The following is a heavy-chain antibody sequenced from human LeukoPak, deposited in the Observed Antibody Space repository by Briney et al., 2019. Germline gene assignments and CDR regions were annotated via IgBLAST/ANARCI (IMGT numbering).Heavy chain of an antibody. Sequence: GSSVTVSLNASGGSFSSYSNSWVRQGPGPGLGLVGVILPSFGTANYAQKFQGRVTITADESTRTAYMELNSLRSEDTAVYYCARGSVVVAATTWFAPWGQGTLVTVSS. CDR3: ARGSVVVAATTWFAP. D-gene: IGHD2-15*01. CDR2: ILPSFGTA. J-gene: IGHJ5*02. CDR1: GGSFSSYS. V-gene: IGHV1-69*01.